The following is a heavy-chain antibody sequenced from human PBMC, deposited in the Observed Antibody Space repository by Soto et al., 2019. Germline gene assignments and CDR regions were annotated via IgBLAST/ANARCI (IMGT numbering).Heavy chain of an antibody. D-gene: IGHD1-1*01. CDR1: GYTFTSYG. V-gene: IGHV1-18*01. CDR3: ARGRYGDY. CDR2: ISAHNGNT. Sequence: QVHLVQSGAEVKKPGASVKVSCKASGYTFTSYGITWVRQAPGQGLEWMGWISAHNGNTDYAQKLQGRVIVTRDTSASTAYMELRSLGSDDTAVYYCARGRYGDYWGQGDLVTVSS. J-gene: IGHJ4*02.